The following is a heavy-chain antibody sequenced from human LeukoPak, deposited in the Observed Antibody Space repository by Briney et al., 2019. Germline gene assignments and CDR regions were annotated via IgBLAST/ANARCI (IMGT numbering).Heavy chain of an antibody. J-gene: IGHJ6*03. Sequence: SEALSLTCTVSGGAISSSSYYWGWIRQPPGKGLEWIGSVYYSGTTYYNPSLQSRVTISVDTSKNQFSLKLSSVTAADTAVYYCARHGDPATNYYYYYYMDVWGKGTTVTVSS. CDR3: ARHGDPATNYYYYYYMDV. D-gene: IGHD2-21*01. CDR1: GGAISSSSYY. V-gene: IGHV4-39*01. CDR2: VYYSGTT.